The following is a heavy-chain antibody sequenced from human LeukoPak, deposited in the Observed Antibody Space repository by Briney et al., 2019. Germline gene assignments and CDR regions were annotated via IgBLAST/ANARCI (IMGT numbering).Heavy chain of an antibody. CDR3: AREKDDYYYFDY. CDR2: ISYSGST. V-gene: IGHV4-59*01. CDR1: GGSISSYY. Sequence: KPSETLSLTCTVSGGSISSYYWGWIRQPPGEGLGWIGCISYSGSTNYNPSLKSRVPISLDTSKNQFSLRLSSVTAADTAVYYCAREKDDYYYFDYCGQGTLVTVSP. D-gene: IGHD4-11*01. J-gene: IGHJ4*02.